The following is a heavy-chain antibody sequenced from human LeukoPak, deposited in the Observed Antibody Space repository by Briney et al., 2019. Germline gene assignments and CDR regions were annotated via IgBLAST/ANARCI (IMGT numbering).Heavy chain of an antibody. CDR3: ARAGAYDILTGYYI. D-gene: IGHD3-9*01. V-gene: IGHV3-53*01. CDR1: GFTVSSNY. Sequence: PGGSLRLSCAASGFTVSSNYMSWVRQAPGKGLEWVSVIYSGGSTYYAGSVKGRFTISRDNSKNTLYLQMNSLRAEDTAVYYCARAGAYDILTGYYIWGQGTMVTVSS. J-gene: IGHJ3*02. CDR2: IYSGGST.